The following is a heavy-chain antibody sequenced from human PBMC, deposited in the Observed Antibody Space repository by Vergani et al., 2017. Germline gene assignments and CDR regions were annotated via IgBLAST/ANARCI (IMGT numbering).Heavy chain of an antibody. CDR2: FDPEDGET. CDR3: ATISYYYDSSGYYYSYFQH. Sequence: QVQLVQSGAEVKKPGASVKVSCKVSGYTLTELSMHWVRQAPGKGLEWMGGFDPEDGETIYAQKFQGRVTMTEDTSTDPAYMELSSLRSEDTAVYYCATISYYYDSSGYYYSYFQHWGQGTLVTVSS. CDR1: GYTLTELS. D-gene: IGHD3-22*01. J-gene: IGHJ1*01. V-gene: IGHV1-24*01.